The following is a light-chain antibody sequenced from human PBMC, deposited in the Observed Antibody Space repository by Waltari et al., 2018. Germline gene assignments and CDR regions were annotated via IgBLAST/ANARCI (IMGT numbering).Light chain of an antibody. CDR1: QNIRTY. J-gene: IGKJ2*01. CDR3: LQSSNMPRT. V-gene: IGKV1-39*01. Sequence: LSASIGDRVTITCRASQNIRTYLSWYQQKPGQAPKLLIYGASTLQRGVPSRFTGSGSGTVFTLTITSLQPEDFATYYCLQSSNMPRTFGPGARLEI. CDR2: GAS.